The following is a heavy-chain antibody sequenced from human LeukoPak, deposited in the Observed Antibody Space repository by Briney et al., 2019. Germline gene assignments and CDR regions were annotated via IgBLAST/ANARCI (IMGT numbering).Heavy chain of an antibody. D-gene: IGHD6-6*01. CDR3: ASRIAARPIDY. CDR1: GFTFSSYG. J-gene: IGHJ4*02. Sequence: GGSLRLSCAASGFTFSSYGMSWVRQAPGKGLGWVSYISTSGSTIYYADSVKGRFTISRDNAKNSLYLQMNSLRAEDTAVYYCASRIAARPIDYWGQGTLVTVSS. CDR2: ISTSGSTI. V-gene: IGHV3-48*04.